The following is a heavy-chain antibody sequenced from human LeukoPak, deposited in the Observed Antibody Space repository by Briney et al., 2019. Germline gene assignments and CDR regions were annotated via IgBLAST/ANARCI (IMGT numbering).Heavy chain of an antibody. Sequence: ASVKVSCKASGYTFTSYYMHWVRQAPGQGLEWMGIINPSGGSTGYAQKFQGRVTMTRDTSTSTVYMELSSLRSEDTAVYYCASQPDLYYYYMDVWGKGTTVTVSS. V-gene: IGHV1-46*03. CDR3: ASQPDLYYYYMDV. CDR1: GYTFTSYY. CDR2: INPSGGST. J-gene: IGHJ6*03.